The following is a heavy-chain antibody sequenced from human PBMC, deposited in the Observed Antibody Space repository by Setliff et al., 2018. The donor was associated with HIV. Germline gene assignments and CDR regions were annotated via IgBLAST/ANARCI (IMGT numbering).Heavy chain of an antibody. J-gene: IGHJ4*02. V-gene: IGHV4-4*08. CDR1: GGSISSYY. Sequence: SETLSLTCTVSGGSISSYYWSWIRQPPGKGLEWIGYIYTSGSTNYNPSLKSRVTISVDTSKNQFSLKLSSVTAADTAVYYCARGYSGSSFILWGQGTLVTV. CDR3: ARGYSGSSFIL. CDR2: IYTSGST. D-gene: IGHD6-6*01.